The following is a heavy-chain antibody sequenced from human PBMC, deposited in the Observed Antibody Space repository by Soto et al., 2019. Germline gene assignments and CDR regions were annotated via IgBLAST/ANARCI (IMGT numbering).Heavy chain of an antibody. Sequence: GESRKISCSGSGYSFTNYWIGWVRQMPGKGLEWMGIIYPGDSDTRYSPSFRGHVTISVTKSITTVFLQWSSLRASDTAMYYCAXQIYDSDTGPNFQYYFDSWGQGTPVTVSS. CDR1: GYSFTNYW. CDR3: AXQIYDSDTGPNFQYYFDS. J-gene: IGHJ4*02. CDR2: IYPGDSDT. V-gene: IGHV5-51*01. D-gene: IGHD3-22*01.